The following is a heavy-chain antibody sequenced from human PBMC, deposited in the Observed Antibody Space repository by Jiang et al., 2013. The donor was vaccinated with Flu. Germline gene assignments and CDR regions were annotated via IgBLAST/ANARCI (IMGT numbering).Heavy chain of an antibody. CDR3: ARKAFEYSSSSSFYYYYGMDV. D-gene: IGHD6-6*01. CDR1: GGTFSSYT. V-gene: IGHV1-69*04. J-gene: IGHJ6*02. Sequence: SGAEVKKPGSSVKVSCKASGGTFSSYTISWVRQAPGQGLEWMGRIIPILGIANYAQKFQGRVTITADKSTSTAYMELSSLRSEDTAVYYCARKAFEYSSSSSFYYYYGMDVWGQGTTVTVSS. CDR2: IIPILGIA.